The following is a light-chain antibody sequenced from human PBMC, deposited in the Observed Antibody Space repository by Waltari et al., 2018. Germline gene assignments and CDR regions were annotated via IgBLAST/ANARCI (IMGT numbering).Light chain of an antibody. Sequence: QSALTQPASVSGSPGQSITISCSGTDSDVGAYDFVSWYQQHPGKAPHLIIYEVSNRPSGFSNRFSASKSGNTASRTSSGLQAEDEADYYCSSYTTSSAPGVFGTGTRVTVL. CDR2: EVS. CDR3: SSYTTSSAPGV. CDR1: DSDVGAYDF. V-gene: IGLV2-14*01. J-gene: IGLJ1*01.